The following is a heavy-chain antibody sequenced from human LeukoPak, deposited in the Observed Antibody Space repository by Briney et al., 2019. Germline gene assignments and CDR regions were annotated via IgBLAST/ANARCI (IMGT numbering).Heavy chain of an antibody. J-gene: IGHJ3*02. CDR1: GFTISSYG. CDR2: ISGSGGDT. Sequence: GGSLRLSCAGSGFTISSYGMSWVRQAPGKGLEWVSAISGSGGDTYYADSVKGRFTISRDNAKNSLYLQMNSLRAEDTAVYYCAREGGYSYGYDAFDIWGQGTMVTVSS. D-gene: IGHD5-18*01. CDR3: AREGGYSYGYDAFDI. V-gene: IGHV3-21*01.